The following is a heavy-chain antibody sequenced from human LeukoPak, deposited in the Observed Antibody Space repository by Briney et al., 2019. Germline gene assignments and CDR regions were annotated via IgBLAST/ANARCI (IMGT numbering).Heavy chain of an antibody. V-gene: IGHV3-9*01. Sequence: GGSLRLSCAGSGFSFDDYAMHWVRQAPGKGLEWVSGISWNSGVIGYADSVKGRFTISRDNSKNTLYLQMNGLRAEDTAVYYCAKDYCSSTSCYFVYWGQGTLVTVSS. D-gene: IGHD2-2*01. CDR3: AKDYCSSTSCYFVY. CDR2: ISWNSGVI. J-gene: IGHJ4*02. CDR1: GFSFDDYA.